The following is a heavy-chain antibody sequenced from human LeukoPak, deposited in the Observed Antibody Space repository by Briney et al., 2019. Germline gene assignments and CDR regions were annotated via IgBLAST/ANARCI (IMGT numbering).Heavy chain of an antibody. Sequence: GRSLRLSCAASGFTFDDYAMHWVRQAPGKGLEWVSGISWNSGSIGYADSVKGRFTISRDNAKNSLYLQMNSLRAEDTAVYYCARDDGDYYGSGSYSNLWDYWGQGTLVTVSS. CDR1: GFTFDDYA. CDR3: ARDDGDYYGSGSYSNLWDY. J-gene: IGHJ4*02. V-gene: IGHV3-9*01. CDR2: ISWNSGSI. D-gene: IGHD3-10*01.